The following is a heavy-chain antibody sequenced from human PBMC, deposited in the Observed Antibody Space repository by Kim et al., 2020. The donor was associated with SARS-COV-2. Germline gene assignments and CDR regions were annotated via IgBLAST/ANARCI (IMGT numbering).Heavy chain of an antibody. J-gene: IGHJ6*02. CDR1: GFTFSTYS. Sequence: GGSLRLSCAASGFTFSTYSLTWVRQAPGKGLEWVSAISSRSDYIYYADSVKGRFTISRDNAKNSLYLQMNSLRAEDTAVYYCARVIISYYYYGMDVLVQG. V-gene: IGHV3-21*04. CDR3: ARVIISYYYYGMDV. CDR2: ISSRSDYI. D-gene: IGHD3-10*01.